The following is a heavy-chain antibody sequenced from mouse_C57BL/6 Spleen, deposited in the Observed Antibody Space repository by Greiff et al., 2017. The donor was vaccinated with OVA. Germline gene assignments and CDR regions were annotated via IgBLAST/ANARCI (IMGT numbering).Heavy chain of an antibody. D-gene: IGHD2-1*01. CDR1: GYTFTDYY. J-gene: IGHJ4*01. Sequence: EVQLQQSGPELVKPGASVKISCKASGYTFTDYYMNWVKQSHGKSLEWIGDINPNNGGTSYNQKFKGKATLTVDKSSSTAYMELRSLTSEDSAVYYCARRIYYGNYDYYAMDYWGQGTSVTVSS. CDR3: ARRIYYGNYDYYAMDY. V-gene: IGHV1-26*01. CDR2: INPNNGGT.